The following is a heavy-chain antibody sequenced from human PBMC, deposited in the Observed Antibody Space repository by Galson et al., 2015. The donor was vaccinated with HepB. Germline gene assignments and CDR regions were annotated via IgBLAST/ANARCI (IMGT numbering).Heavy chain of an antibody. CDR2: IIPIVGTA. D-gene: IGHD3-22*01. CDR3: ARDEDSSGNLGVK. J-gene: IGHJ4*02. V-gene: IGHV1-69*06. Sequence: SVKVSCKASGGTFSSYAINWVRQAPGQGLEWMGGIIPIVGTANYAQKFQGRVTITADKSTSTAYMELSSLRSEETAVYYCARDEDSSGNLGVKWGQGTLVTVSS. CDR1: GGTFSSYA.